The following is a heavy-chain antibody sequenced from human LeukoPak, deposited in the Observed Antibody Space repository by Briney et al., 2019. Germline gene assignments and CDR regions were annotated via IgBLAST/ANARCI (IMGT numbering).Heavy chain of an antibody. D-gene: IGHD1-26*01. CDR1: GFIFDDNG. Sequence: GGSLRLSCAGSGFIFDDNGMSWVRQAPGKGLEWVSGINWNGVVTGYAESLKGRFTISRDNAKNSLYLQMNSLRAEDTAVYYCARVGATHYYYYMDVWGKGTTVTVSS. CDR2: INWNGVVT. CDR3: ARVGATHYYYYMDV. J-gene: IGHJ6*03. V-gene: IGHV3-20*04.